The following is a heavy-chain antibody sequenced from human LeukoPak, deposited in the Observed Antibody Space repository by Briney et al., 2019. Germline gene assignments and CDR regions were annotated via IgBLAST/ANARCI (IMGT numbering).Heavy chain of an antibody. CDR1: GYTFTSYD. CDR2: MNPNSGNT. J-gene: IGHJ4*02. Sequence: ASVKVSCKASGYTFTSYDINWVRQATGQGLEWMGWMNPNSGNTGYAQKFQGRVTMTEDTSTDTAYMELSSLRSEDTAVYYCATGSLGYCSGGSCYPPYFDYWGQGALVTVSS. V-gene: IGHV1-8*01. D-gene: IGHD2-15*01. CDR3: ATGSLGYCSGGSCYPPYFDY.